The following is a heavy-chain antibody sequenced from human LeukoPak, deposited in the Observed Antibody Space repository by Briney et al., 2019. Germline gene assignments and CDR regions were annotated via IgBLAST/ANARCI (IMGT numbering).Heavy chain of an antibody. J-gene: IGHJ4*02. V-gene: IGHV3-23*01. D-gene: IGHD2-15*01. CDR1: GLTFRTYP. CDR2: ISGSGDTT. Sequence: PGVSLTLPCGACGLTFRTYPMSGVRQAPGKGLEGVSAISGSGDTTNYAGSVKGRFTISRDNSKKTLYLQMNSLRAEDTAVYYCARDEVYCRGGNCYSHFDYWGQGALVTVSS. CDR3: ARDEVYCRGGNCYSHFDY.